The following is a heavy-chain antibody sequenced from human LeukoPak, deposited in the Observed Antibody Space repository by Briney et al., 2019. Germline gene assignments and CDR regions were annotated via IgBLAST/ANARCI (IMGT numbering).Heavy chain of an antibody. CDR2: IYSGGST. D-gene: IGHD2-8*01. J-gene: IGHJ6*02. Sequence: GGSLRLSCAASGFTFSSYSMNWVRQAPGKGLEWVSVIYSGGSTYYADSVKGRFTISRDNSKNTLYLQMNSLRAEDTAVYYCARDSDVHYYYHGMDVWGQGTTVTVSS. CDR1: GFTFSSYS. V-gene: IGHV3-66*01. CDR3: ARDSDVHYYYHGMDV.